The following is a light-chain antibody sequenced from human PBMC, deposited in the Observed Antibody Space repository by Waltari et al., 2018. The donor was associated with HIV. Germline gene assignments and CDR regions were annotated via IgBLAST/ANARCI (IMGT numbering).Light chain of an antibody. CDR3: QQYYNSPLS. CDR1: RDIVSS. V-gene: IGKV1-NL1*01. Sequence: DIQMTQSPSSLSASVGDRVTLTCRASRDIVSSLAWYQQKPWKPPTLLVYGSSKLQRFVPSRFSGSGSGTTSTLIIGCLQADDFATYFCQQYYNSPLSFGQGTKVEMK. CDR2: GSS. J-gene: IGKJ2*03.